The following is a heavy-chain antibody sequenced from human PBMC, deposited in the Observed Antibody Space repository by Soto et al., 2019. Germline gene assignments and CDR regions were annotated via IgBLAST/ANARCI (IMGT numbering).Heavy chain of an antibody. CDR3: ARRAMVTIYGMDV. Sequence: PSQTRSLTCTVSGGSISRGDYYWSWIRQPPGKGLEWIGYIYYSGSTYYNPSLKSRVTISVDTSKNQFSLKLSSVTAADTAVYYCARRAMVTIYGMDVWGQGTTVTVSS. CDR1: GGSISRGDYY. D-gene: IGHD5-18*01. V-gene: IGHV4-30-4*01. J-gene: IGHJ6*02. CDR2: IYYSGST.